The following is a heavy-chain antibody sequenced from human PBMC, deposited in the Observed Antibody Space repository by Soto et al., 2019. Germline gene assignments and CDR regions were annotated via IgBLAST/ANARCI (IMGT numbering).Heavy chain of an antibody. J-gene: IGHJ3*02. D-gene: IGHD3-22*01. CDR2: ISNDGSNK. V-gene: IGHV3-30*18. CDR3: AKGQWFDAFDI. Sequence: LRLSCAASGFSFSTYGMHWVRQAPGKGLEWVAFISNDGSNKYYADSVKGRFTISRDNSKNTLYLQMNSLRAEDTVVYYCAKGQWFDAFDIWGQGTMVTVSS. CDR1: GFSFSTYG.